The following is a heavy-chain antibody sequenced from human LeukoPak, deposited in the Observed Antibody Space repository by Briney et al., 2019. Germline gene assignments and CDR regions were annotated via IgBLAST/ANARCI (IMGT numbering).Heavy chain of an antibody. CDR3: AGDLLGVPTYYDFWSGYYTADY. Sequence: ASVKVSCKASGYTFTGYYMHWVRQAPGQGLEWMGWINPNSGGTNYAQKFQGRVTMTRDTSISTAYMELSRLRSDDTAVYYCAGDLLGVPTYYDFWSGYYTADYWGQGTLVTVSS. J-gene: IGHJ4*02. CDR1: GYTFTGYY. V-gene: IGHV1-2*02. CDR2: INPNSGGT. D-gene: IGHD3-3*01.